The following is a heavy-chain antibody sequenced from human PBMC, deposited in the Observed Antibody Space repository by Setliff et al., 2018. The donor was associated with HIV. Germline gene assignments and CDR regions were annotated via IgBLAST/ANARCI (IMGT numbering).Heavy chain of an antibody. Sequence: SETLSLTCTVSGGSFTSRSYYWGWIRQPPGKGLEWIGSIFYSGITYYNPSLKSRVTISVDTSKNQFSLNLTSVTAADTAVYYCLGIAASEEDQYWGQGTLVTVSS. V-gene: IGHV4-39*01. D-gene: IGHD6-13*01. CDR1: GGSFTSRSYY. CDR2: IFYSGIT. J-gene: IGHJ1*01. CDR3: LGIAASEEDQY.